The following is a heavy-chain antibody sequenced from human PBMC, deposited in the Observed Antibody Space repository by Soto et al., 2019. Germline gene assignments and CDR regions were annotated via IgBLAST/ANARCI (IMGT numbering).Heavy chain of an antibody. CDR3: ARGWDPHYDSSGFFDS. CDR1: GGSISSGDYY. J-gene: IGHJ4*02. D-gene: IGHD3-22*01. V-gene: IGHV4-30-4*01. CDR2: IYYSGST. Sequence: SETLSLTCTVSGGSISSGDYYWSWIRQPPGKGLEWIGYIYYSGSTYYNPSLKSRVTISVDTSKNQFSLKLSSVTAADTAVYYCARGWDPHYDSSGFFDSWGQGTLVTVSS.